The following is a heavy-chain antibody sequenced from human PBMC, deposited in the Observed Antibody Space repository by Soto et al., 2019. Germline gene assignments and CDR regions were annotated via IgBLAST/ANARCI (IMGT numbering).Heavy chain of an antibody. CDR1: GDSISPYY. CDR2: VYYSGST. CDR3: ARHYGDDYGDLNDAFDV. D-gene: IGHD4-17*01. J-gene: IGHJ3*01. V-gene: IGHV4-59*08. Sequence: QVQLQDSGPGLVKPSETLSLTCTVSGDSISPYYWSWMRQPPGKGLEWIGIVYYSGSTNSNPSLTSRVTISVDTSQNPFSLKLISVTAADTAVYYCARHYGDDYGDLNDAFDVWGQGTMVTVSS.